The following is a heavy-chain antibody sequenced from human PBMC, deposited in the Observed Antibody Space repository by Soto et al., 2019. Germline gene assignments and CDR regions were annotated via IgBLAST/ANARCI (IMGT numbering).Heavy chain of an antibody. Sequence: QITLKESGPTLVKPTQTLTLTCTFSGFSLSISGVGIGWIRQPPGKALEWLAIIYWDDDKRYSPSLTSRLTITEDTSKNQVVLTMTNVAPVDTAAYYCAHTLARVCGVTHCDDWGQGTLVTVSS. D-gene: IGHD3-10*01. V-gene: IGHV2-5*02. CDR1: GFSLSISGVG. J-gene: IGHJ4*02. CDR2: IYWDDDK. CDR3: AHTLARVCGVTHCDD.